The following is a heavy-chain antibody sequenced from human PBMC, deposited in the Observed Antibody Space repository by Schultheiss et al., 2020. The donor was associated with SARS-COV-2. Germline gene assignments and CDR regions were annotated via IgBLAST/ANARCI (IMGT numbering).Heavy chain of an antibody. CDR3: ARGSSSWYWFDP. J-gene: IGHJ5*02. CDR2: ISGSGGST. D-gene: IGHD6-13*01. V-gene: IGHV3-23*01. Sequence: GSLRLSCAASGFTFSSYAMSWVRQAPGKGLEWVSAISGSGGSTYYADSVKGRFTISRDNSKNTLYLQMNSLRAEDTAVYYCARGSSSWYWFDPWGQGTLVTVSS. CDR1: GFTFSSYA.